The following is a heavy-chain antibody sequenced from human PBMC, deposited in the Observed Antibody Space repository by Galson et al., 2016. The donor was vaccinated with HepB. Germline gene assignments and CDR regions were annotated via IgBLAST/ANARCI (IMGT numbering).Heavy chain of an antibody. CDR2: IDSSGST. CDR3: ARQDHIVAVTAIRGAFDI. J-gene: IGHJ3*02. V-gene: IGHV4-39*01. CDR1: GGSISSSFYF. D-gene: IGHD2-21*02. Sequence: SETLSLTCSVSGGSISSSFYFWGWIRQPPGKGLEWIGSIDSSGSTYYNPSLKSRVTIYVDTSKNQFSLKLSSVTAAETSLYYCARQDHIVAVTAIRGAFDIWGQGTMVTVFS.